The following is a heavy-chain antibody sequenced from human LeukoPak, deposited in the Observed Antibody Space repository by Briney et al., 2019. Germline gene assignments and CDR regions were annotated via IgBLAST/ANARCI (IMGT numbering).Heavy chain of an antibody. CDR3: VSYLRGAFDI. CDR2: IYYSGSI. CDR1: GGSISSYY. V-gene: IGHV4-59*08. Sequence: SETLSLTCTVSGGSISSYYWSWIRQPPGKGLEWIGYIYYSGSINYNPSLKSRVTISVDTSKNQFSLKLSSVTAADTAVYYCVSYLRGAFDIWGQGTMVTVSS. J-gene: IGHJ3*02. D-gene: IGHD2-2*01.